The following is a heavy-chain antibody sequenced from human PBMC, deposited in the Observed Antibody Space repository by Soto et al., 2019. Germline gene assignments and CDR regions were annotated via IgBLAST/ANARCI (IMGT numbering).Heavy chain of an antibody. D-gene: IGHD1-26*01. J-gene: IGHJ6*02. V-gene: IGHV4-34*01. CDR2: ISHVGST. CDR3: ARSGEYDYSMDV. CDR1: GGSFSCYC. Sequence: SETLSLTCAVYGGSFSCYCWSWIRQPPGKGLEWIGEISHVGSTKYNPSLKSRVTISVDTSKNQLSLKFYSVTAADTAVYYCARSGEYDYSMDVWGQGTTVTVSS.